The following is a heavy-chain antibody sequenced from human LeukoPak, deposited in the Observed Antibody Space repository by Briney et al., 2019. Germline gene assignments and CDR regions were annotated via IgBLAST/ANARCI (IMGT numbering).Heavy chain of an antibody. CDR2: ISGGGGST. CDR1: GFTFSTYA. V-gene: IGHV3-23*01. J-gene: IGHJ4*02. CDR3: AKDRGLGYSYGYGFDY. Sequence: GGSLRLSCAASGFTFSTYAMSWVRQAPGKGLEWVSGISGGGGSTNYADSVKGRFTISRDNSKNTLYLQMNSLRAEDTAVYYCAKDRGLGYSYGYGFDYWGQGTRVTVSS. D-gene: IGHD5-18*01.